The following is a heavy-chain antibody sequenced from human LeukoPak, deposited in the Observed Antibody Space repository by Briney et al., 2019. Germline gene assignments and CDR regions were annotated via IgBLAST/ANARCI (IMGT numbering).Heavy chain of an antibody. V-gene: IGHV3-21*06. CDR2: ISRNSRYI. CDR1: GFSFSTYS. D-gene: IGHD6-13*01. CDR3: ARVADAAAFDY. Sequence: GGSLRLSCAASGFSFSTYSMKWVRHAPGKGREGVSSISRNSRYIYYADSMRVRLTISRYNAKNSLYLQMNSLKTEDTAVYYCARVADAAAFDYWGQGTLVTVSS. J-gene: IGHJ4*02.